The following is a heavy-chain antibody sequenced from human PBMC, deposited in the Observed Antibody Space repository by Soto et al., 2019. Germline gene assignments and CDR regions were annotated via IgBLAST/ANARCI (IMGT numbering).Heavy chain of an antibody. V-gene: IGHV1-69*12. CDR3: ATEAYSGYEWAYNSGYFAL. D-gene: IGHD5-12*01. CDR2: IIPIFGTA. Sequence: QVQLVQSGAEVKKPGSSVKVSCKASGGTFSSYAISWVRQAPGQGLEWMGGIIPIFGTANYEQEFQGRVTITADEATSPAYMELSSLRSEDTAVYYCATEAYSGYEWAYNSGYFALWGRGTLVTVAS. CDR1: GGTFSSYA. J-gene: IGHJ2*01.